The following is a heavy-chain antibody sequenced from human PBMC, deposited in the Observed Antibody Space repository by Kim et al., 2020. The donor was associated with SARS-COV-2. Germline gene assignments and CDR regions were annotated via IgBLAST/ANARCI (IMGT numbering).Heavy chain of an antibody. J-gene: IGHJ1*01. D-gene: IGHD2-2*01. CDR3: AKAGCSSRTCFGLGEYLQH. CDR1: EFTFDDYA. Sequence: GGSLRLSCVASEFTFDDYAMHWVRQGPGKGLEWVSGISWNSGIIHYADSVKGRFTISRDNAKNSLFLEMDSLRAEDTAFYYCAKAGCSSRTCFGLGEYLQHWGLGTLVTVSS. CDR2: ISWNSGII. V-gene: IGHV3-9*01.